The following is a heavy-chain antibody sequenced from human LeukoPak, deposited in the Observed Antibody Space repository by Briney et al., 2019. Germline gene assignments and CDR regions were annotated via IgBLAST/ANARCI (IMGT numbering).Heavy chain of an antibody. Sequence: GASVKVSCKASGYAFLTYGISWVRQAVGQGLEWMGWISVYNDDTHYAQKFQGRLSMTTDTSRSTVYMELRSLRSDDTAVYFCARSTQLPSEYFNGMDVWGQGTTVTVSS. CDR3: ARSTQLPSEYFNGMDV. CDR1: GYAFLTYG. D-gene: IGHD5-24*01. V-gene: IGHV1-18*01. J-gene: IGHJ6*02. CDR2: ISVYNDDT.